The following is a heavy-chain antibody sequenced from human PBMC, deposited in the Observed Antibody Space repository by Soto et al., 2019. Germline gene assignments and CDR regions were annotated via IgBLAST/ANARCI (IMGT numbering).Heavy chain of an antibody. CDR2: INPKSGGT. CDR3: ARGDSTDCSNGVCSFFYNHDMDV. J-gene: IGHJ6*02. V-gene: IGHV1-2*04. Sequence: ASVKVSCKAPGYSFTDYHIHWVRQAPGQGLEWLGRINPKSGGTSTAQKFQGWVTMTTDTSISTASMELTGLTSDDTAIYYCARGDSTDCSNGVCSFFYNHDMDVWGQGTTVTVSS. D-gene: IGHD2-8*01. CDR1: GYSFTDYH.